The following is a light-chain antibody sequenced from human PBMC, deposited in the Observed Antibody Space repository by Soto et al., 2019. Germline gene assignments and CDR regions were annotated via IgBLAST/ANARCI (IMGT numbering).Light chain of an antibody. CDR3: QQLNSSPPGT. V-gene: IGKV1-9*01. CDR1: QGISSY. J-gene: IGKJ1*01. CDR2: AAS. Sequence: DIQLTQSPSFLSASVGARVTITCRASQGISSYLAWYQQKPGTAPKLLIYAASTLQSGVPSRFSGSGSGTEFTRTISNLQPEDFATYYCQQLNSSPPGTFGQGTRVEIK.